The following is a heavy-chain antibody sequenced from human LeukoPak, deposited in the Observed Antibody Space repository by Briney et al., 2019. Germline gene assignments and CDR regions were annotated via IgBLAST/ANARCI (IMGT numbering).Heavy chain of an antibody. Sequence: GGSLRLSCAASGFTFDDYAMHWVRQAPGKGLEWVSLISGDGGSTYYADSVKGRFTISRDNSKNTLYLQMNSLRAEDTAVYYCARGMDIYSPWGQGTLVTVSS. D-gene: IGHD1-26*01. CDR2: ISGDGGST. V-gene: IGHV3-43*02. CDR1: GFTFDDYA. CDR3: ARGMDIYSP. J-gene: IGHJ5*02.